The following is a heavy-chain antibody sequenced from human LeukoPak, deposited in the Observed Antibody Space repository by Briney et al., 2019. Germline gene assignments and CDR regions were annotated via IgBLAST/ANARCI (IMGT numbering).Heavy chain of an antibody. D-gene: IGHD1-1*01. V-gene: IGHV3-74*01. CDR3: AAQLPYHFYYYGMDV. J-gene: IGHJ6*02. CDR1: GFTFSSYW. Sequence: GGSLRLSCAASGFTFSSYWMHWVRQAPGKGLVWVSRIKNEGSDTRYADSVKGRFTISRDNSKNTLYLQMNSLGAEDTAVYYCAAQLPYHFYYYGMDVWGQGTTVTVSS. CDR2: IKNEGSDT.